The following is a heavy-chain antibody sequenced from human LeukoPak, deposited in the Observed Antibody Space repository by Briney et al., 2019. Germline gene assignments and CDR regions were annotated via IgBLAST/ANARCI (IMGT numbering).Heavy chain of an antibody. V-gene: IGHV3-23*01. D-gene: IGHD6-19*01. CDR1: GFTFSSYD. Sequence: GGSLRLSCAASGFTFSSYDMTWVRQAPGRGLEWVSSIRPSGVKTYYGDSVKGRFTISRENSKNTVYLQMNNMRLDATAVYYCARAAGWHWFAPWGQGTLVTVYS. CDR2: IRPSGVKT. J-gene: IGHJ5*02. CDR3: ARAAGWHWFAP.